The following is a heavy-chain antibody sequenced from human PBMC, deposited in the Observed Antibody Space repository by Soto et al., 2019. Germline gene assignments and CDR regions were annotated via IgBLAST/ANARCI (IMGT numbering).Heavy chain of an antibody. CDR1: GFTFSSYS. CDR3: ARDMRWELLQPYYYYGMDV. Sequence: GESLKISCAASGFTFSSYSMNWVRQAPGKGLEWVSSISSSSSYIYYADSVKGRFTISRDNAKNSLYLQMNSLRAEDTAVYYCARDMRWELLQPYYYYGMDVWGQGTTVTVSS. V-gene: IGHV3-21*01. CDR2: ISSSSSYI. J-gene: IGHJ6*02. D-gene: IGHD1-26*01.